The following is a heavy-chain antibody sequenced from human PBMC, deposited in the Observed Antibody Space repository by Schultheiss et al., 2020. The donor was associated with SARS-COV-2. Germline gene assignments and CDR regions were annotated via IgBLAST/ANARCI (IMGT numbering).Heavy chain of an antibody. CDR1: GGSFSGYY. CDR3: ARETDYGGNDY. CDR2: IYYSGST. D-gene: IGHD4-23*01. J-gene: IGHJ4*02. Sequence: SQTLSLTCAVYGGSFSGYYWSWIRQPPGKGLEWIGYIYYSGSTNYNPSLKSRVTISVDKSKNQFSLKLSSVTAADTAVYYCARETDYGGNDYWGQGTLVTVSS. V-gene: IGHV4-59*12.